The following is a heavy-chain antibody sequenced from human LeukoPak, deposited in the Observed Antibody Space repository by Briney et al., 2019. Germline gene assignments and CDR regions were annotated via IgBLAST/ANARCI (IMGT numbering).Heavy chain of an antibody. CDR2: ISGSGGST. CDR1: GFTFTSYA. V-gene: IGHV3-23*01. D-gene: IGHD2-15*01. CDR3: AKQRSEVVVAATNY. Sequence: GGSLRLSCAASGFTFTSYAMSWVRQAPGKGLEWVSAISGSGGSTYYADSVKGRFTISRDNSKNTLSLQTNSLRAEDTAVYYCAKQRSEVVVAATNYWGQGTLVTVSS. J-gene: IGHJ4*02.